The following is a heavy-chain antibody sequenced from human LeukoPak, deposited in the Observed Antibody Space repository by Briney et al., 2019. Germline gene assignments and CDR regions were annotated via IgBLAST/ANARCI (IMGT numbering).Heavy chain of an antibody. V-gene: IGHV3-30*02. CDR1: GFIFSSYG. CDR2: IRYDGSKK. D-gene: IGHD3-9*01. J-gene: IGHJ6*03. Sequence: GGSLRLSCAASGFIFSSYGMHWVRQAPGKGLEWVAFIRYDGSKKYYADSVKGRFTISRDNAKNSLYLQMNSLRAEDTAVYYCAKAPNDNYYYMDVWGKGTTVTVSS. CDR3: AKAPNDNYYYMDV.